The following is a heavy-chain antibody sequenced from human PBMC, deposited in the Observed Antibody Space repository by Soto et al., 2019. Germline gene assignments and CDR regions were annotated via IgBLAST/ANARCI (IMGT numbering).Heavy chain of an antibody. V-gene: IGHV1-46*01. CDR1: GYTFTSYY. CDR2: INPSGGST. J-gene: IGHJ3*02. D-gene: IGHD4-17*01. Sequence: ASVKVSCKASGYTFTSYYMHWVRQAPGQGLEWMGIINPSGGSTNYAQKFQGRVTITADESTSTAYMELSSLRSEDTAVYYCARDKSSTVTLINDAFDIWGQGTMVTVSS. CDR3: ARDKSSTVTLINDAFDI.